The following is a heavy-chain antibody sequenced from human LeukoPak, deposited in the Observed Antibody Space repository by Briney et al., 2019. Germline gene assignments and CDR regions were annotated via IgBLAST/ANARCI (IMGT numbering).Heavy chain of an antibody. D-gene: IGHD3-22*01. J-gene: IGHJ3*02. CDR3: ARDYETGGYYDSSGYYPGAFDI. CDR1: GYTFTSYY. V-gene: IGHV1-46*01. Sequence: ASVKVSCKASGYTFTSYYMHWVRQAPGQGLEWMGIINPSGGSTSYAQKFQGRVTMTRDMSTSTVYMELSSLRSEDTAVYYCARDYETGGYYDSSGYYPGAFDIWGQGTMVTVSS. CDR2: INPSGGST.